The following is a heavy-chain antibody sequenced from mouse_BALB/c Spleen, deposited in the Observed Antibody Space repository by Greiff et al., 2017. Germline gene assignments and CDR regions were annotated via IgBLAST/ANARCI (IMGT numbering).Heavy chain of an antibody. CDR3: TRNYYGSRRYYAMDY. V-gene: IGHV6-6*02. D-gene: IGHD1-1*01. CDR1: GFTFSNYW. Sequence: EVQLVESGGGLVQPGGSMKLSCAASGFTFSNYWMNWVRQSPEKGLEWVAEIRLKSNNYATHYAESVKGRFTISRDDANSSVYLQMNNLRAEDTGIYYCTRNYYGSRRYYAMDYWGQGTSVTVSS. CDR2: IRLKSNNYAT. J-gene: IGHJ4*01.